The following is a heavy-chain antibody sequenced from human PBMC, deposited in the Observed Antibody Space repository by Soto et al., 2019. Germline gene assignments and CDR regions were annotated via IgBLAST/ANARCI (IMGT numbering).Heavy chain of an antibody. D-gene: IGHD2-21*02. CDR2: IKQDGSEK. CDR1: GFTFSSYW. V-gene: IGHV3-7*03. J-gene: IGHJ4*02. Sequence: EVQLVESGGGLVQPGGSLRLSCAASGFTFSSYWMSWVRQAPGKGLEWVANIKQDGSEKYYVDSVKGRFTISRVNAKNSLYLQMNSLRAEDTAVYYCARDLSTYCGGDCSPYDYWGQGTLVTVSS. CDR3: ARDLSTYCGGDCSPYDY.